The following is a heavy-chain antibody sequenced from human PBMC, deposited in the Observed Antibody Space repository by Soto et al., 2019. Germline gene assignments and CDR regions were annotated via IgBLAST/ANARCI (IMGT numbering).Heavy chain of an antibody. J-gene: IGHJ3*02. D-gene: IGHD4-17*01. CDR3: ATYDYDNHVGSFDI. V-gene: IGHV3-7*01. Sequence: DSVKGRFTISRDNAKNALYLQMTSLRAEDTAIYYCATYDYDNHVGSFDIWGQGTKVTVSS.